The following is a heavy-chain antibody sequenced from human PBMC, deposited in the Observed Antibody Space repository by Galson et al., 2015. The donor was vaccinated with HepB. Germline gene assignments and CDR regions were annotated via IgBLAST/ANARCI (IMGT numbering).Heavy chain of an antibody. Sequence: SLRLSCAASGFTFSSYGMHWVRQAPGKGLEWVAVIWYDGSNKYYADSVKGRFTISRDNSKNTLYLQMNSLRAEDTAVYYCARDPGVVVPAYYGMDVWGQGTTVTVSS. J-gene: IGHJ6*02. V-gene: IGHV3-33*01. D-gene: IGHD2-2*01. CDR1: GFTFSSYG. CDR3: ARDPGVVVPAYYGMDV. CDR2: IWYDGSNK.